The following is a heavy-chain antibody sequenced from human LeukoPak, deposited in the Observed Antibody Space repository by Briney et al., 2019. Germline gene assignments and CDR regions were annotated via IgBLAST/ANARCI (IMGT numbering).Heavy chain of an antibody. CDR3: ARDSSAYYYDSSGPPDWYFDL. CDR2: IYSGGST. V-gene: IGHV3-53*01. D-gene: IGHD3-22*01. Sequence: GGSLRLSCAASGFTVSSNYMSWVRQAPGKGLEWVSVIYSGGSTYYADSVKGRFTISRDNSKNTLYLQMNSLRAEDTAVYYCARDSSAYYYDSSGPPDWYFDLWGRGTLVTVSS. J-gene: IGHJ2*01. CDR1: GFTVSSNY.